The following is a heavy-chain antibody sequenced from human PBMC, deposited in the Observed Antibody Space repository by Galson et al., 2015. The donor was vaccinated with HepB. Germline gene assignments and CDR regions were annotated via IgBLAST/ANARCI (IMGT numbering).Heavy chain of an antibody. CDR2: ISGNGGST. CDR1: GFTFSSYW. Sequence: SLRLSCAASGFTFSSYWMSWVRQAPGKGLEWVSAISGNGGSTYYGVSVRGRFTISRDNSKNTLYLQMNSLRAEDTAVYYCAKGSLVVGATMGQYYGMDVCGQGTTVTVSS. D-gene: IGHD1-26*01. CDR3: AKGSLVVGATMGQYYGMDV. V-gene: IGHV3-23*01. J-gene: IGHJ6*02.